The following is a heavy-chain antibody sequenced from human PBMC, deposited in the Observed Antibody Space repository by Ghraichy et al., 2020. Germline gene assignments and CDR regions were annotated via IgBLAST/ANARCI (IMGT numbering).Heavy chain of an antibody. CDR2: LNPANGNT. V-gene: IGHV1-3*01. J-gene: IGHJ4*02. CDR1: GYSFTAYA. Sequence: ASVKVSYKASGYSFTAYAIHWVRQAPGQRPESMGWLNPANGNTRYSQNFQGRVAITRDTSANTAYMELNSLRSEDTAVYYCARGGTGWDFYFDYWGQGTLVTVPS. D-gene: IGHD3/OR15-3a*01. CDR3: ARGGTGWDFYFDY.